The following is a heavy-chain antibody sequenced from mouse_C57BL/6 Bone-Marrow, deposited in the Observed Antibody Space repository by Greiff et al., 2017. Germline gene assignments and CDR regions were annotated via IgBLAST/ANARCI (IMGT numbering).Heavy chain of an antibody. V-gene: IGHV1-19*01. CDR3: ARGAYGYAMDY. J-gene: IGHJ4*01. Sequence: VQLQQSGPELVKPGASVKMSCKASGYTFTDYYMDWVKQSHGESFEWIGRVNPYNGGTSYNQKFKGKATLTVDKSYSTAYMELNSLTSEDSAVYYCARGAYGYAMDYWGQGTSVTVSS. CDR1: GYTFTDYY. CDR2: VNPYNGGT. D-gene: IGHD1-1*01.